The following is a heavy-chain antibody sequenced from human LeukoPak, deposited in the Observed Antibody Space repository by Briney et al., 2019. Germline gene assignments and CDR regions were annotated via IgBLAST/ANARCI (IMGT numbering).Heavy chain of an antibody. D-gene: IGHD3-22*01. CDR2: INTYNGNT. CDR1: GYTFTSYG. V-gene: IGHV1-18*01. J-gene: IGHJ4*02. CDR3: ARDRSYYYDSSGYFTPVY. Sequence: VASVKVSCKASGYTFTSYGISWARQAPGQGLEWMGWINTYNGNTNYAQKLQGRVTMTTDTSTNTAYMELRSLRSDDTAVYYCARDRSYYYDSSGYFTPVYWGQGTLVTVSS.